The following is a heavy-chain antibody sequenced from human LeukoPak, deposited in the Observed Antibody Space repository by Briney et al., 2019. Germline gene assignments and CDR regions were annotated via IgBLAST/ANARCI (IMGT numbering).Heavy chain of an antibody. D-gene: IGHD6-19*01. CDR3: AKGRQSSGWYGGGGYFDY. CDR1: GFTFDDYT. Sequence: GGSLRLSCAASGFTFDDYTMPWVRQAPGKGLEWVSLISWDGGSAYYADSVKGRFTISRDNSKNSLYLQMNSLRTEDTALYYCAKGRQSSGWYGGGGYFDYWGQGTLVTVSS. CDR2: ISWDGGSA. J-gene: IGHJ4*02. V-gene: IGHV3-43*01.